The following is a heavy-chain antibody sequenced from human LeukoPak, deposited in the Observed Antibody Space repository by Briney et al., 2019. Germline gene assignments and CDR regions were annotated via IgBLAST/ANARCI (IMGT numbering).Heavy chain of an antibody. CDR2: TNQEGSEK. D-gene: IGHD5-12*01. V-gene: IGHV3-7*01. CDR1: GFTFSTYW. CDR3: ARDPKWLDY. Sequence: GGSLRLSCAASGFTFSTYWMSSVRQAPGKGLEWVANTNQEGSEKYYVDSVKGRFTISKDNAKNSLYLQMNSLRAEDTAVYYCARDPKWLDYWGQGTLVTVSS. J-gene: IGHJ4*02.